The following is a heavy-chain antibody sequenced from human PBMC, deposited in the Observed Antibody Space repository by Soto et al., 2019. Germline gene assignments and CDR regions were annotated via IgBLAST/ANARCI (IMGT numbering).Heavy chain of an antibody. CDR3: ARGPTATGPFHY. V-gene: IGHV4-39*01. Sequence: SETLSLTCTVSGGSISSSSYYWGWIRQPPGKGLEWIGSIYYSGSTYYNPSLKSRVTISVDTSKNQFSLKLSSVTAADTAVYYRARGPTATGPFHYWGQGTLVTVSS. J-gene: IGHJ4*02. CDR2: IYYSGST. CDR1: GGSISSSSYY. D-gene: IGHD1-1*01.